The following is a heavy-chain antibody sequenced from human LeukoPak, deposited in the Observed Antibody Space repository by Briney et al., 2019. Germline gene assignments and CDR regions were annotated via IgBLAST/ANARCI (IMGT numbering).Heavy chain of an antibody. CDR1: GYTFTGYY. V-gene: IGHV1-2*02. Sequence: ASVKVSCKASGYTFTGYYMHWVRQAPGQGLEWMGWINPNSGGTNYAQKFQGRVTMTRDTSISTAYMELSRLRSDDTAVYYCARDGGSYYGSESYPSGWFDPWGQGTLVTVSS. D-gene: IGHD3-10*01. CDR3: ARDGGSYYGSESYPSGWFDP. CDR2: INPNSGGT. J-gene: IGHJ5*02.